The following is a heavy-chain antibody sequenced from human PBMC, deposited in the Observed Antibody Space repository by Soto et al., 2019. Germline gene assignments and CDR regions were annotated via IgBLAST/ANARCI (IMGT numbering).Heavy chain of an antibody. CDR2: IYPDYSDT. CDR3: ARRPNDDVLTGYYFDS. CDR1: GYSFGHYW. Sequence: PGESLKISCKGSGYSFGHYWIAWVRQTPGKGLEWMGLIYPDYSDTRYSPSFQGQVTISADKSVNTAYLQWNNLKASDTAIYYCARRPNDDVLTGYYFDSWGQGALV. D-gene: IGHD3-9*01. V-gene: IGHV5-51*01. J-gene: IGHJ4*02.